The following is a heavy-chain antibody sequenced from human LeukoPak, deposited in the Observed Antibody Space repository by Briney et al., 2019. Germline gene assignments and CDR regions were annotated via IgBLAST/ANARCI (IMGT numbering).Heavy chain of an antibody. D-gene: IGHD5-18*01. CDR1: GGSISTYY. V-gene: IGHV4-59*01. J-gene: IGHJ3*02. CDR3: ARSRSGYSYDHAAFEI. CDR2: IDYRGST. Sequence: KTSETLSLTCTVSGGSISTYYWSWIRQPPGKGLEWIAYIDYRGSTTYNPSLRSRVTISVDTSRNQFSLKLSSVTAADTAVYYCARSRSGYSYDHAAFEIWGQGTMVTVSS.